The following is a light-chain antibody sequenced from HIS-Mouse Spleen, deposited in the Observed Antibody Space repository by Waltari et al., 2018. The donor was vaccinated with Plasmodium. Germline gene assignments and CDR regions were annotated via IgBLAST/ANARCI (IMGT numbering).Light chain of an antibody. J-gene: IGLJ2*01. CDR2: DVS. V-gene: IGLV2-14*03. CDR3: SSYTSSRRV. Sequence: QSALTQPASVSGSPGQSITISCTGTSSDVGGYNYVSWYQQHPGKAPKLMIYDVSNRPSGVSNLFSGSKSGNTASLTISGLQAEDEADYYCSSYTSSRRVFGGGTKLTVL. CDR1: SSDVGGYNY.